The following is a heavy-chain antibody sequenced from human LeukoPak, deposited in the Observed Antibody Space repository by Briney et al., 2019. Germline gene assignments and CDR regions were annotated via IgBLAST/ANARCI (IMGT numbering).Heavy chain of an antibody. D-gene: IGHD6-25*01. J-gene: IGHJ4*02. Sequence: ASVKVCCKASGYTFASYGISWVRQAPGQGLEWMGWISAYNGNTNYAQKLQGRVTMTTDTSTSTAYMELRSLRSDDTAVYYCARMAYSSGWKSFYIDYWGQGTLVTVSS. CDR3: ARMAYSSGWKSFYIDY. CDR1: GYTFASYG. CDR2: ISAYNGNT. V-gene: IGHV1-18*01.